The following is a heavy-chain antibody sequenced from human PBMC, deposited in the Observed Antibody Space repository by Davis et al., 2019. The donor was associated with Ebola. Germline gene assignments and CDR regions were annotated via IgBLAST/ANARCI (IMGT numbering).Heavy chain of an antibody. V-gene: IGHV3-7*03. CDR1: GFTFSSYW. D-gene: IGHD5-18*01. Sequence: GESLKISCAASGFTFSSYWMSWVRQAPGKGLEWVANIKQDGSEKYYVDSVKGRFTISRDNAKNSLYLQMNSLRAEDTAVYYCARDGGYSYGLNWGQGTLVTVSS. CDR2: IKQDGSEK. J-gene: IGHJ4*02. CDR3: ARDGGYSYGLN.